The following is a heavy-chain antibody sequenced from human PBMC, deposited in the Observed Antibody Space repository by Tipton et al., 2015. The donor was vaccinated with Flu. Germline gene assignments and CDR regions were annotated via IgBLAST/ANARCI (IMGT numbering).Heavy chain of an antibody. D-gene: IGHD1-26*01. CDR3: ARSSYSGSYGGGYFDY. CDR1: GGSISSSNYY. Sequence: LSLTCTVSGGSISSSNYYWGWIRQPPGKGLEWIGSIYYSGSTYYNPSLKSRVTISVDTSKNQFSLKLSSVTAADTAVYYCARSSYSGSYGGGYFDYWGQGTLVPVSS. CDR2: IYYSGST. V-gene: IGHV4-39*07. J-gene: IGHJ4*02.